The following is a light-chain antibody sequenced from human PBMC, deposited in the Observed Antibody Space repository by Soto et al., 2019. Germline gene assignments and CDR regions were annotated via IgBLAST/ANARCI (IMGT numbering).Light chain of an antibody. V-gene: IGLV2-14*01. J-gene: IGLJ1*01. CDR3: SSYTSSSTYV. Sequence: QSVLTQPASVSGCPGQSITICCTGASSDVGGYNYVSWYQQHPGKAPKLMISDVVNRPSGVSDRFSGSKSGNTASLTISGLQAEDEADYHCSSYTSSSTYVFGTGTKVTVL. CDR1: SSDVGGYNY. CDR2: DVV.